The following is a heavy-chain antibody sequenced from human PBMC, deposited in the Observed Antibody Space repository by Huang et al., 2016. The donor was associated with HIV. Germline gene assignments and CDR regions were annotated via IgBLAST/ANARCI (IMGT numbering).Heavy chain of an antibody. Sequence: QVQLVQSGPEMKKPGASVNVSCKSSGYTFFTYSISWVRQAPGQGLEWIGWVRTYNGHTNDAQKFQGRLTLTTDGSTSSAYMELKNLRSDDTAVYYCARFRGPQVTLNWLDPWGQGTLVTVSS. D-gene: IGHD3-10*01. CDR2: VRTYNGHT. CDR1: GYTFFTYS. V-gene: IGHV1-18*01. CDR3: ARFRGPQVTLNWLDP. J-gene: IGHJ5*02.